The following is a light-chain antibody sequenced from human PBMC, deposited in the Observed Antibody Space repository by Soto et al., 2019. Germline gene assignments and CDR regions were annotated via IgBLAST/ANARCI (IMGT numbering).Light chain of an antibody. Sequence: DIQMTQSPSSLSASVGDIVTITCQTSQDISNHLNWYQQKPGKAPKLLIYDASNLETGVPSRFSGGGSGTDFTFTISSLQPEDIATYYCQQYDNLPWTFDQGTKVEI. CDR1: QDISNH. CDR2: DAS. J-gene: IGKJ1*01. CDR3: QQYDNLPWT. V-gene: IGKV1-33*01.